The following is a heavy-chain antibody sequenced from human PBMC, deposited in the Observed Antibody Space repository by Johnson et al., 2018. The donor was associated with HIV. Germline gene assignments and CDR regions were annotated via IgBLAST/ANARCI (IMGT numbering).Heavy chain of an antibody. CDR1: GFTFSSYG. CDR3: AKDPGWFGEPGDAFDI. J-gene: IGHJ3*02. V-gene: IGHV3-30*18. Sequence: VQLVESGGGVVQPGGSLRLSCAASGFTFSSYGMHWVRQAPGKGLEWVAIISYDGSNKYYRDSVKGRFTISRDNSKNTLYLQMNSLRAEDTAVYYCAKDPGWFGEPGDAFDIWGQGTMVTVSS. CDR2: ISYDGSNK. D-gene: IGHD3-10*01.